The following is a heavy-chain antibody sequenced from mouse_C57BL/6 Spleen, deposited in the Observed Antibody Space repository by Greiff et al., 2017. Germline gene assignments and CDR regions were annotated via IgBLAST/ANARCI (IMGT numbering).Heavy chain of an antibody. CDR2: IDPSDSYT. D-gene: IGHD1-1*01. V-gene: IGHV1-50*01. CDR3: AIHYYGSSYGFAY. J-gene: IGHJ3*01. CDR1: GYTFTSYW. Sequence: QVQLKQSGAELVKPGASVKLSCKASGYTFTSYWMQWVKQRPGQGLEWIGEIDPSDSYTNYNQKFKGKATLTVDTSSSTAYMQLSSLTSEDSAVYYCAIHYYGSSYGFAYWGQGTLVTVSA.